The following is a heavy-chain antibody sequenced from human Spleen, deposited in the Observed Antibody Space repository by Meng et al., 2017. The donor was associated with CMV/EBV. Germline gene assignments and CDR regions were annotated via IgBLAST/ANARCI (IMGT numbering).Heavy chain of an antibody. V-gene: IGHV4-34*01. CDR1: GGSFSGYY. J-gene: IGHJ4*02. CDR2: INHSGST. CDR3: ARGGDYYYGFKGLDY. Sequence: QLPLQQWGAGLLNPSETLSLPCAVYGGSFSGYYWSWTRQPPGKGLEWIGEINHSGSTNYNPSLKSRVTISVDTSKNQFSLKLSSVTAADTAVYYCARGGDYYYGFKGLDYWGQGTLVTVSS. D-gene: IGHD3-10*01.